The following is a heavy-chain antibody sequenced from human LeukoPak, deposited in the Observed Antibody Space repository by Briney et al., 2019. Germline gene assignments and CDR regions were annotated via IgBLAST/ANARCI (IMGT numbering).Heavy chain of an antibody. D-gene: IGHD3-9*01. CDR3: VRGPNDWRGFDF. CDR1: GFIFGSHW. CDR2: HSTEERTI. Sequence: GGSLRLSCAASGFIFGSHWMHWVRQVPGMGLLWNSCHSTEERTIRYADSVKGPSTISRDNAKNPLYLQMNGLRVDDTTVYYCVRGPNDWRGFDFWGQGTLVTVSS. V-gene: IGHV3-74*01. J-gene: IGHJ4*02.